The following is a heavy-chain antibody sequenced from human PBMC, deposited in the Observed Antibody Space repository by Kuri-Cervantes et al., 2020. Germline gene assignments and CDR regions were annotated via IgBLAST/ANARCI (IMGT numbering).Heavy chain of an antibody. Sequence: GGSLRLSCAASRFTHSSSAMHWVRQAPGKGLEWVAVISYDGSNKYYADSVKGRFTISRDNSKNTLYLQMNSLRAEDTAVYYCARAAGSYYYDSSGYYRVAVPPCDYWGQGTLVTVSS. J-gene: IGHJ4*02. CDR1: RFTHSSSA. D-gene: IGHD3-22*01. CDR2: ISYDGSNK. V-gene: IGHV3-30*03. CDR3: ARAAGSYYYDSSGYYRVAVPPCDY.